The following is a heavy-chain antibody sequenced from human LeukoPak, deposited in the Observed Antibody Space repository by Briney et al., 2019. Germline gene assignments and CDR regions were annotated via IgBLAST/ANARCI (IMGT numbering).Heavy chain of an antibody. CDR3: ARETLYSDYEGNYIDY. J-gene: IGHJ4*02. CDR2: ISSSGSTI. CDR1: GFTFTNYE. D-gene: IGHD4-11*01. Sequence: TGGSLRLSCAASGFTFTNYEMIWVRQAPGKGLEWISYISSSGSTIYYADSVKGRFTMSRGNAKNSVHLQMNSLRAEDTAVYYCARETLYSDYEGNYIDYWGQGTLVTVSS. V-gene: IGHV3-48*03.